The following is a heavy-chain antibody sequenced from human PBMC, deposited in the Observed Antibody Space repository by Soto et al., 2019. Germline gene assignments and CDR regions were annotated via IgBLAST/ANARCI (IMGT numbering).Heavy chain of an antibody. J-gene: IGHJ4*02. D-gene: IGHD3-10*01. CDR3: ARHYYGSGSYLPTFDY. CDR2: ISYSGST. CDR1: NGSISSTTYF. Sequence: SETLSLTCTVSNGSISSTTYFWGWIRQPPGKGLEWIGSISYSGSTFYNPSLKSRVTISVETSKNQFSLKLSSMTAADTAVYYCARHYYGSGSYLPTFDYWGQGTLVTVSS. V-gene: IGHV4-39*01.